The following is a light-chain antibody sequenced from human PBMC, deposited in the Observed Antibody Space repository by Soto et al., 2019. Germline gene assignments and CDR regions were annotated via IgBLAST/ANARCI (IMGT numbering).Light chain of an antibody. V-gene: IGKV3D-15*01. CDR3: QQYNNWLWT. CDR2: DAS. CDR1: QSVSSN. Sequence: EIVMTQSPAALAVSPGGRATRCSSASQSVSSNLAWYQQKPGQAPSLLIYDASNRANGIPARFSGSGSGTDFALTIISLQSEDSAIYYCQQYNNWLWTFGQGTKLDI. J-gene: IGKJ1*01.